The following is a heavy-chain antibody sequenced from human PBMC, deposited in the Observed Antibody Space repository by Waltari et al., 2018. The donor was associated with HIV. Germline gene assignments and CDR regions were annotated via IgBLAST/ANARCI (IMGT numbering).Heavy chain of an antibody. D-gene: IGHD1-26*01. CDR1: GFTFNNAW. Sequence: EVQLVESGGGLVKPGGSLRLSCAASGFTFNNAWMRWVRQTPGKGLEWVGRIKSKTDGGTTNYAAPVNGRFTISRDDSKNTLYLQMNSLRTEDTAVYYCTTRIVGPTFDYWGQGTLVTVSS. CDR2: IKSKTDGGTT. CDR3: TTRIVGPTFDY. V-gene: IGHV3-15*01. J-gene: IGHJ4*02.